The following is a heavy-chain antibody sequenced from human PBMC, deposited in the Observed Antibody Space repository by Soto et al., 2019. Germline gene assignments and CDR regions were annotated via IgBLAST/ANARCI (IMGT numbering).Heavy chain of an antibody. D-gene: IGHD6-19*01. CDR1: GFTFRSYA. CDR2: ISGSGGST. J-gene: IGHJ4*02. V-gene: IGHV3-23*01. CDR3: AKSAGSGWYDPLDY. Sequence: EVQLLESGGGLVQPGGSLRLSCAASGFTFRSYAMSWVRQAPGKGLECVSAISGSGGSTYYVDSVKGRFTISRDNPKNPVYLQMNSLRAEDTAVYYCAKSAGSGWYDPLDYWGQGTLVTVSS.